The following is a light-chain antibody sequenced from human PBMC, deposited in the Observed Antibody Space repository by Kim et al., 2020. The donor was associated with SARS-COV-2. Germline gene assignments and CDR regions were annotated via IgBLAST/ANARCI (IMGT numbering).Light chain of an antibody. V-gene: IGKV1-39*01. Sequence: SASIGDTVAITCRASHSISVFLNWYQQKPGKAPKLLIYCASSLQRGVPSRFRGSGSGTDFTLTINSLQPEDFATYYCQQTFTTPYTFGQGTKLEI. CDR2: CAS. CDR3: QQTFTTPYT. CDR1: HSISVF. J-gene: IGKJ2*01.